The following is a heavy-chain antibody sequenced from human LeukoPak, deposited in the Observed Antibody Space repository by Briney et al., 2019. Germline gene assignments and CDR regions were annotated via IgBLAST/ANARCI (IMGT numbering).Heavy chain of an antibody. J-gene: IGHJ4*02. CDR2: INPNSGGT. CDR3: ARDLYRSGYGFDY. CDR1: GYTFTGYY. D-gene: IGHD5-12*01. V-gene: IGHV1-2*02. Sequence: ASVKVSCKASGYTFTGYYMHWVRQAPGQGLEWMGWINPNSGGTNYAQKFQGRVTMTRDTSINTAYMELSRLRSDDTAVYYCARDLYRSGYGFDYWGQGTLVTVSS.